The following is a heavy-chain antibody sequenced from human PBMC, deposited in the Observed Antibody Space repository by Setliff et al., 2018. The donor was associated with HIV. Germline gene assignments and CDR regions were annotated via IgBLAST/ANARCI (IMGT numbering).Heavy chain of an antibody. CDR3: ARVPVAGANWFDP. V-gene: IGHV4-39*01. CDR1: GVSINRTDHY. J-gene: IGHJ5*02. Sequence: PSETLSLTCSVSGVSINRTDHYWGWIRQSPGKRLEWIGGVSQSGSTYCNPSLKSRITISVDRSKNLFSLKLISVTAADQGVYYCARVPVAGANWFDPWGLGTLVTVSS. CDR2: VSQSGST. D-gene: IGHD2-21*01.